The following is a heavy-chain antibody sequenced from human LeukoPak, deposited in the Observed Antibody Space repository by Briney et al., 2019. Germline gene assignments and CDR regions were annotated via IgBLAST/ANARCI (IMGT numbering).Heavy chain of an antibody. V-gene: IGHV3-30*04. J-gene: IGHJ4*02. CDR3: ARDSGFSGTQRGEY. CDR2: ISYDGSNQ. D-gene: IGHD6-6*01. Sequence: GGSLRLSCAASGFTFSSYEMHWVRQAPGKGLEWVAVISYDGSNQYYADSVKGRFTISRDNSKNTLYLQMNSLRAEDAAVYYCARDSGFSGTQRGEYWGQGTLVTDSS. CDR1: GFTFSSYE.